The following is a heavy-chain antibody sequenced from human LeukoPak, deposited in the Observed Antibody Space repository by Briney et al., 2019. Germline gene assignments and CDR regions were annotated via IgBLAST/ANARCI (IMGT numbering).Heavy chain of an antibody. D-gene: IGHD3-22*01. Sequence: ASVKVPCKTSGYPFISYGLSWVRQAPGQGLEWMGWISAYNGDTNYAQRLQGRVTMTTDTSTTTAYMELRSLRSDDTAVYYCARVFYFYDTSGPQYSFYYWGQGTLVTVSS. V-gene: IGHV1-18*04. J-gene: IGHJ4*02. CDR3: ARVFYFYDTSGPQYSFYY. CDR2: ISAYNGDT. CDR1: GYPFISYG.